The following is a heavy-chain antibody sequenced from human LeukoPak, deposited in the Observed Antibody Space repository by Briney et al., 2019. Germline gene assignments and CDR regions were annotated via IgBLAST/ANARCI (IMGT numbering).Heavy chain of an antibody. V-gene: IGHV4-59*01. CDR3: AREDPQTTVPEGLDV. J-gene: IGHJ6*02. D-gene: IGHD4-17*01. CDR1: GGSISTFY. CDR2: IYYSGSA. Sequence: SETLSLTCTVSGGSISTFYWSWLRQPPGKGLEWIGYIYYSGSANYNPSLKSRVTISVDTSKNQFSLRLSSVTAADTAVYYCAREDPQTTVPEGLDVWGQGTTVTVSS.